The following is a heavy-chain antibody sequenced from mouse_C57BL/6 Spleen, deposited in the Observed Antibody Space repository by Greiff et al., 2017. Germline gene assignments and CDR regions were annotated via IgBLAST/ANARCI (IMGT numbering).Heavy chain of an antibody. D-gene: IGHD3-3*01. Sequence: QVQLQQSGAELASPGASVTLSCKASGYPFPDHIMNWVKKRPGQGLEWIGRIYPVRGETTYNQQFMGKSTFSVDRSSSTVYMVLNSLPSEDPAVYYCGRGDGVDYWGQGTTLTVSS. J-gene: IGHJ2*01. CDR2: IYPVRGET. CDR3: GRGDGVDY. CDR1: GYPFPDHI. V-gene: IGHV1-11*01.